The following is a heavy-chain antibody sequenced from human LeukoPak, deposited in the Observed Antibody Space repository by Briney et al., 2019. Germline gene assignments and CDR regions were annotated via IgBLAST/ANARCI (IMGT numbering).Heavy chain of an antibody. Sequence: PSETLSPTCAVSGGSISSGGQSWSWMRQPPGKGLEWIGYIYHSGNTYYNPSLKSRVTISVDRSKNQFSLRVNSVTAADTAVYFCARRYSYGSYYFDYWGQGTLVTVSS. J-gene: IGHJ4*02. CDR2: IYHSGNT. CDR3: ARRYSYGSYYFDY. D-gene: IGHD5-18*01. V-gene: IGHV4-30-2*01. CDR1: GGSISSGGQS.